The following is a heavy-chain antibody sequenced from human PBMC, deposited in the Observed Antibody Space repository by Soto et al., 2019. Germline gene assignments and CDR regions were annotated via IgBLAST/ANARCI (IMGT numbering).Heavy chain of an antibody. CDR2: ISYDGSNK. CDR1: GFTFSSYG. CDR3: AKVRAMVSLYYYGMDV. V-gene: IGHV3-30*18. J-gene: IGHJ6*02. D-gene: IGHD5-18*01. Sequence: GGSLRLSCAASGFTFSSYGMHWVRQAPGKGLEWVAVISYDGSNKYYADSVKGRFTISRDNSKNTLYLQMNSLRAEDTAVYYCAKVRAMVSLYYYGMDVWGQGTTVTVSS.